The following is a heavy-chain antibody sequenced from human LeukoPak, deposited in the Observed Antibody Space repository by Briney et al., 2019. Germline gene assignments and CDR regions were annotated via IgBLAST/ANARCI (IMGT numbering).Heavy chain of an antibody. V-gene: IGHV4-31*03. J-gene: IGHJ6*02. CDR2: ICYSGST. Sequence: SETLSLTCTVSGGSISSGGYYWSWIRQHPGKGLEWIGYICYSGSTYYSPSLKSRVTISVDTSKNQFSLKLSSVTAADTAVYYCARDRSVSYDFWSGYSASYYYYGMDVWGQGTTVTVSS. D-gene: IGHD3-3*01. CDR1: GGSISSGGYY. CDR3: ARDRSVSYDFWSGYSASYYYYGMDV.